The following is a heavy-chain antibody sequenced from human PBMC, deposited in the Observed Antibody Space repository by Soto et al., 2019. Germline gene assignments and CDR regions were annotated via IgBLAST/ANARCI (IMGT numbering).Heavy chain of an antibody. CDR3: ARARDQFGGPFDY. D-gene: IGHD3-10*01. V-gene: IGHV4-31*02. Sequence: QVQLQVSGPGLVKPSQTLSLMCSVSGTSLRSGGNYWSWLRQHPVKGLEWIGQIYHSGTTYYNPSLKSRVTISVASSQSQCSLRLDSVTAADTAVYYCARARDQFGGPFDYWGRGILVTVSS. J-gene: IGHJ4*02. CDR2: IYHSGTT. CDR1: GTSLRSGGNY.